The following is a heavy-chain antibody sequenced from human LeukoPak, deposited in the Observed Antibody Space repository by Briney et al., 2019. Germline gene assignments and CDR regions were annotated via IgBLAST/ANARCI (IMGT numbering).Heavy chain of an antibody. CDR2: IYYSGST. V-gene: IGHV4-39*01. D-gene: IGHD1-14*01. J-gene: IGHJ3*02. CDR3: ARQSYNPDAFDI. CDR1: GGSISSNNYY. Sequence: SETLSLTCTVSGGSISSNNYYWGWIRQPPGKGLEWIGNIYYSGSTYYNPSLKSRVTISVDTSKNQFSLKLSSVTDADTAVYYCARQSYNPDAFDIWGQGTMVTVSS.